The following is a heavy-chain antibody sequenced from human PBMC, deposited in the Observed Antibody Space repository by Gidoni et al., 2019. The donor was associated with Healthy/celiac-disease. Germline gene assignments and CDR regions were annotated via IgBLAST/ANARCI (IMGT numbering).Heavy chain of an antibody. D-gene: IGHD3-3*01. Sequence: EVQLVESGGGFVQPGGSLRLSCAASCFPFSRYWMHWVRQAPGKGLVGVSRINSDGSSTSYADSVKGRFTISRDNDKNTLYLQMNSLRAEDTAVYYCARDPYEFWSGSYYFDYWGQGTLVTVSS. CDR2: INSDGSST. V-gene: IGHV3-74*01. CDR3: ARDPYEFWSGSYYFDY. CDR1: CFPFSRYW. J-gene: IGHJ4*02.